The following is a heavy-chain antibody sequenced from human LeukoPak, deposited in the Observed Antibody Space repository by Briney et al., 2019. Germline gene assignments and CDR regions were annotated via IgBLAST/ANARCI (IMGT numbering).Heavy chain of an antibody. Sequence: SQTLSLTCTVSGGSISSGSYYGSWIRQPPGKGLEWIGYIYYSGSTYYNPSLKSRVTISIDTSKIQFSLKLSSVTAADTAVYYCARDNGYSKIDFWGQGTLVTVSS. V-gene: IGHV4-30-4*08. J-gene: IGHJ4*02. CDR2: IYYSGST. CDR1: GGSISSGSYY. D-gene: IGHD5-18*01. CDR3: ARDNGYSKIDF.